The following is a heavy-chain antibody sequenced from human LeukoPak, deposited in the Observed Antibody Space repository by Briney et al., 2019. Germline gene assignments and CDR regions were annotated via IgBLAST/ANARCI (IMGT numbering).Heavy chain of an antibody. CDR3: AREVDSSGGSALGY. CDR2: IYHSGST. Sequence: PAETLSLTCTVSGYSISSGYYWGWIRQPPGKGLEWIGSIYHSGSTYYNPSLKSRVTISVDTSKNQFSLKLSSVTAADTAVYYCAREVDSSGGSALGYWGQGTLVTVSS. CDR1: GYSISSGYY. D-gene: IGHD3-22*01. J-gene: IGHJ4*02. V-gene: IGHV4-38-2*02.